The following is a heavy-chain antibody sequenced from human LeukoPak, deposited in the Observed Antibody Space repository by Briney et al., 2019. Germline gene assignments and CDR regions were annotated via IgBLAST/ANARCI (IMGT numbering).Heavy chain of an antibody. D-gene: IGHD6-13*01. CDR2: IYYSGST. CDR1: GDSVSSTNYY. V-gene: IGHV4-39*07. Sequence: NPSETLSLTCTVSGDSVSSTNYYWGWIRQSPGRGLEYIGSIYYSGSTYYNPSLKSRVTISVDTSKDQFSLKLRSVSAADTAVYYCARVEKYTTSGPTDPWGQGTLVTVSS. J-gene: IGHJ5*02. CDR3: ARVEKYTTSGPTDP.